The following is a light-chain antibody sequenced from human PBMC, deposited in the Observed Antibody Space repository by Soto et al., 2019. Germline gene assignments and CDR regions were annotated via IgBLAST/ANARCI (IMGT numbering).Light chain of an antibody. CDR2: GAS. CDR3: QQYGSSSNT. CDR1: QSVSSSY. J-gene: IGKJ2*01. V-gene: IGKV3-20*01. Sequence: EIVLTQSPGTLSLSPGERATLSCRASQSVSSSYLAWYQQKPGQAPRLLIYGASSSATGIPDRFSGSGSGTAFTLTISRLEPEDFAVYYCQQYGSSSNTFGQGTKLEIK.